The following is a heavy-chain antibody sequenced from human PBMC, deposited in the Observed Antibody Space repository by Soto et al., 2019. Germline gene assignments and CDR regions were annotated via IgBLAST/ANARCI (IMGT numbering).Heavy chain of an antibody. CDR1: GYTFTSYD. J-gene: IGHJ3*02. Sequence: ASVKVSCKASGYTFTSYDINWVRQATGQGLEWMGLMNPNSGNTGYAQKFQGRVTMTRNTSISTAYMELSSLRSEDTAVYYCARGGEGYCSSTSCYAGLFDIWGQGTMVTVSS. CDR3: ARGGEGYCSSTSCYAGLFDI. D-gene: IGHD2-2*01. CDR2: MNPNSGNT. V-gene: IGHV1-8*01.